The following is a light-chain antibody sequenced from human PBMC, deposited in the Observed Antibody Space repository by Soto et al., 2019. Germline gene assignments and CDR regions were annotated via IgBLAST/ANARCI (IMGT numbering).Light chain of an antibody. Sequence: DIQMTQSPPTLSASVGDRVTISCRASQSITGWLAWFQQKPGKAPKLLISKASKLESGVPSRFSGSGSGTDFTLNIRGLQPDDFANYYCQKYKPYSQWTLAQGTNVDIK. J-gene: IGKJ1*01. CDR2: KAS. V-gene: IGKV1-5*03. CDR3: QKYKPYSQWT. CDR1: QSITGW.